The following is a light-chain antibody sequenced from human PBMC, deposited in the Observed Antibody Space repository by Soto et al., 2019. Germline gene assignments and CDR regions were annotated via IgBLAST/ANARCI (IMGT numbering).Light chain of an antibody. J-gene: IGKJ1*01. CDR3: QQYNNYSET. Sequence: DIQMTQSPSTLSASVGDRVTITCRASQSISNWLAWYQQKPGKAPKLLIYDASNLGSGVPSRFSGSGSGTEFTLAISSLQPDDYATYYCQQYNNYSETFGQGTKVDIK. CDR1: QSISNW. CDR2: DAS. V-gene: IGKV1-5*01.